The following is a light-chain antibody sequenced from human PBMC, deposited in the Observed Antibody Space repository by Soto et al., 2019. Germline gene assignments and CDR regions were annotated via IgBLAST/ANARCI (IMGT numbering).Light chain of an antibody. CDR1: QSISFY. V-gene: IGKV1-39*01. Sequence: DIQMTQSPSSLAASVGDRVTITCRASQSISFYLDWYQQKPGKAPKLLIYAASSLQSGVPSRFSGSGSGTDFTLTISSLQPEDSATYYCQQSYSTPGTFGQGTKVEIK. CDR3: QQSYSTPGT. CDR2: AAS. J-gene: IGKJ1*01.